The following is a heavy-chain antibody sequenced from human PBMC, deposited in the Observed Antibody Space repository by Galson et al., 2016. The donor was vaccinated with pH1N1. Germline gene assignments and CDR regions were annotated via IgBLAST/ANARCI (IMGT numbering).Heavy chain of an antibody. CDR1: GGTFSSYA. CDR3: ARSRGYSYGSYYFDN. V-gene: IGHV1-69*13. J-gene: IGHJ4*02. CDR2: IIGMFGTT. D-gene: IGHD5-18*01. Sequence: SVKVSCKASGGTFSSYAVSWVRQAPGQGLERVGGIIGMFGTTTYVQKLQGRVTITAEELTSSSYMELTSLTSEDTALYYCARSRGYSYGSYYFDNWGQGTLVTVSS.